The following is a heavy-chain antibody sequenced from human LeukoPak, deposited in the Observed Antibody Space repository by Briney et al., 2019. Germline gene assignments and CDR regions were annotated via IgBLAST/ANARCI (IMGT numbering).Heavy chain of an antibody. Sequence: GASVKVSCKASGYTFTSYDINWVRQATGQGLEWMGWINPNSGNTGYAQKFQGRVTMTRNTSISTAYMELSSLRSDDTAVYYCARGPRDGSGSSYFQHWGQGTLVTVSS. CDR1: GYTFTSYD. V-gene: IGHV1-8*01. J-gene: IGHJ1*01. CDR3: ARGPRDGSGSSYFQH. CDR2: INPNSGNT. D-gene: IGHD3-10*01.